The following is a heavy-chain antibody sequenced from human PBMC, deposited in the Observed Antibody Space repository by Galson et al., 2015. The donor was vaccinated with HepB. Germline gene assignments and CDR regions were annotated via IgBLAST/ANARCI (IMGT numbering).Heavy chain of an antibody. CDR1: GFTFSSYA. D-gene: IGHD2-15*01. V-gene: IGHV3-48*02. CDR3: ARDFGLGFCSDTSCRYFDY. Sequence: SLRLSCAASGFTFSSYAMHWVRQAPGKGLEWLSFINPGSTTIYYADSVKGRFTVSRDNAKNSLYLQMNSLRDEDTAVYYCARDFGLGFCSDTSCRYFDYWGEGTLVTVSS. CDR2: INPGSTTI. J-gene: IGHJ4*02.